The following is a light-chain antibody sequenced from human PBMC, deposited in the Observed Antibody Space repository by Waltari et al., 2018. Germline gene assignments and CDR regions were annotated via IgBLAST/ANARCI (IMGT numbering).Light chain of an antibody. CDR2: GAS. Sequence: DIQMTPSPSSLSASVGDRVTITCRASQGMSNSLAVYQQKPGKAPKLLLYGASRLESGVPPRFSGSGSGTDYTLTISSLQPDDFATYYCQQYYFTPYTFGQGTKLDIK. CDR1: QGMSNS. J-gene: IGKJ2*01. V-gene: IGKV1-NL1*01. CDR3: QQYYFTPYT.